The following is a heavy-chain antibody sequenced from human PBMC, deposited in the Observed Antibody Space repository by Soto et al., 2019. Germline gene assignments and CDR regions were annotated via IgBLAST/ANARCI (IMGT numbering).Heavy chain of an antibody. CDR2: IVVGSGNT. V-gene: IGHV1-58*01. CDR1: GFTFTSSA. CDR3: AADDPQTKAFFYYYGMDV. D-gene: IGHD2-8*01. J-gene: IGHJ6*02. Sequence: WASVKVSCKASGFTFTSSAVQWVRQARGRRLEWIGWIVVGSGNTNYAQKFQERVTITRDMSTSTAYMELSSLRSEDTAVHYCAADDPQTKAFFYYYGMDVWGRGTTVTVSS.